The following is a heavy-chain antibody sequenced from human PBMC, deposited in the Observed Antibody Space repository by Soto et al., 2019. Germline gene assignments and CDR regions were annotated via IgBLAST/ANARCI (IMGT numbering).Heavy chain of an antibody. CDR1: GFTFDDYA. CDR2: ISWNSGSI. D-gene: IGHD5-12*01. J-gene: IGHJ4*02. CDR3: AKDSDPIVATIIDY. Sequence: EVQLVESGGGLVQPGRSLRLSCAASGFTFDDYAMHWVRQAPGKGLEWVSGISWNSGSIGYADSVKGRFTISRDNAKNSLYLPMNSLRAEDTALYYCAKDSDPIVATIIDYWGQGTLVTVSS. V-gene: IGHV3-9*01.